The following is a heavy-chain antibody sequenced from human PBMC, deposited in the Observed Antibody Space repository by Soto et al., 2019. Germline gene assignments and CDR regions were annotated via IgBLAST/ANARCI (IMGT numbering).Heavy chain of an antibody. CDR1: GYTFISYD. CDR2: MNPNSGNT. V-gene: IGHV1-8*01. Sequence: QVQLVQSGAGVKKPGASVKVSCKASGYTFISYDINWVRQATGRGLEWMGRMNPNSGNTGYAQKFQGRVTMTRNTSISTAYMELSSLKSEDTAVYYCARSDSPSWTIPTDYWGQGTLVTVSS. D-gene: IGHD6-13*01. CDR3: ARSDSPSWTIPTDY. J-gene: IGHJ4*02.